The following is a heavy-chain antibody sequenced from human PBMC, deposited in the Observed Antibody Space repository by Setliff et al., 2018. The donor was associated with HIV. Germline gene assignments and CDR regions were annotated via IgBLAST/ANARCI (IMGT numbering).Heavy chain of an antibody. Sequence: SVKVSCKASGGTFSNYAFSWVRQAPGQGLEWMGGIIPLFGTANYAQNFQGGVTITADASTSTAYMELSSLRSEDTAMYYCARDRHHYDSSGFDAFDLWGQGTMVTVSS. D-gene: IGHD3-22*01. J-gene: IGHJ3*01. V-gene: IGHV1-69*13. CDR3: ARDRHHYDSSGFDAFDL. CDR1: GGTFSNYA. CDR2: IIPLFGTA.